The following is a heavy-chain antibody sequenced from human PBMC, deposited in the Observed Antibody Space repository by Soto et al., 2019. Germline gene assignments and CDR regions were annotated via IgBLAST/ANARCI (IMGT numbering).Heavy chain of an antibody. J-gene: IGHJ6*03. CDR1: GFTFSSYS. D-gene: IGHD6-19*01. CDR3: AREAGAGTSYYYYYYYMDV. Sequence: GGSLRLSRAASGFTFSSYSMNWVRQAPGKGLEWVSSISSSSSYIYYADSVKGRFTISRDNAKNSLYLQMNSLRAEDTAVYYCAREAGAGTSYYYYYYYMDVWGKGTTVTVSS. CDR2: ISSSSSYI. V-gene: IGHV3-21*01.